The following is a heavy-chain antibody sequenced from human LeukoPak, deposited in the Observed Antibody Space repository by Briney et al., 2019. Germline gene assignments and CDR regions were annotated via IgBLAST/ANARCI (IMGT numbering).Heavy chain of an antibody. CDR2: IYYSGST. D-gene: IGHD6-6*01. Sequence: SETLSLTCTVSGGSISNYYWSWIRQPPGKGLEWIGYIYYSGSTNYNPSLKSRVTISVDTSKNQFSLKLSSVTAADTAVYYCARQKLDSSSPGPLNYWGQGTLVTVSS. V-gene: IGHV4-59*01. J-gene: IGHJ4*02. CDR1: GGSISNYY. CDR3: ARQKLDSSSPGPLNY.